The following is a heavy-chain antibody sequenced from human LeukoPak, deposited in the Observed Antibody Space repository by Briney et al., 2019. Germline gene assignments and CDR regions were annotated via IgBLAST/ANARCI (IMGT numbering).Heavy chain of an antibody. CDR3: ASDYSYGPSGYGMDV. CDR2: ISYDGSNK. V-gene: IGHV3-30*03. D-gene: IGHD5-18*01. CDR1: GFTFSSYG. Sequence: KPGGSLRLSCAASGFTFSSYGMHWVRQAPGKGLEWVAVISYDGSNKYYADSVKGRFTISRDNSKNTLYLQMNSLRAEDTAVYYCASDYSYGPSGYGMDVWGQGTTVTVSS. J-gene: IGHJ6*02.